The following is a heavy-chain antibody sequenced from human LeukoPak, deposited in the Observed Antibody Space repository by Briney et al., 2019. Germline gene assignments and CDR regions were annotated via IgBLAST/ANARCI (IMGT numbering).Heavy chain of an antibody. J-gene: IGHJ4*02. CDR2: INAGNGST. D-gene: IGHD6-13*01. CDR1: GYTFTSYA. V-gene: IGHV1-3*01. CDR3: ARDLWGQQQLVFDY. Sequence: ASVKVSCKASGYTFTSYAMHWVRQAPGQGLEWMGWINAGNGSTKYSQKLQGRVTITRDTSASTAYMELSSLRSEDTAVYYCARDLWGQQQLVFDYWGQGTLVTVSS.